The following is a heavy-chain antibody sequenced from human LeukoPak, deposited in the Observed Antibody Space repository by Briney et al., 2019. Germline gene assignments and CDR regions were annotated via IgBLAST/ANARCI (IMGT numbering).Heavy chain of an antibody. CDR3: AKGSLKTIGWYKGNWFDP. CDR2: ISGSSYYI. D-gene: IGHD6-19*01. CDR1: GFTFSSYS. J-gene: IGHJ5*02. Sequence: GGSLRLSCAASGFTFSSYSMNWVRQAPGKGLEWVSSISGSSYYIYYVDSVKGRFTISRDNAKNSLYLQMNSLRAEDTAVYYCAKGSLKTIGWYKGNWFDPWGQGALVTVSS. V-gene: IGHV3-21*04.